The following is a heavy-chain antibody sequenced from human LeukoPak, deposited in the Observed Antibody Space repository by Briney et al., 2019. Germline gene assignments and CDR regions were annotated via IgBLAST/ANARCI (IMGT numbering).Heavy chain of an antibody. V-gene: IGHV1-8*01. D-gene: IGHD3-3*01. CDR2: MNPNSGNT. CDR1: GYTFTSYD. J-gene: IGHJ6*03. CDR3: ARGDRITIFGVVTFYYYYYYMDV. Sequence: ASVKVSCKASGYTFTSYDINWVRQATGQGLEWMGWMNPNSGNTGYAQKFQGRVTMTRKTSTSTAYMELSSLRSEDTAVYYCARGDRITIFGVVTFYYYYYYMDVWGKGTTVTVSS.